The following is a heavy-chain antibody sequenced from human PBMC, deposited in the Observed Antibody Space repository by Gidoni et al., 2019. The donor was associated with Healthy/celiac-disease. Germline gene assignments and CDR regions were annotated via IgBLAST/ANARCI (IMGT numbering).Heavy chain of an antibody. D-gene: IGHD3-16*01. Sequence: EVQMVQSGAEVKKPGESMKVSCKGSGYSVTSYWIGWVRQMPGKGLVWMGIIYPGDSDTRYSPSFQGQVTISADKSISTAYLQWSSLKASDTAMYYCASQVWETNVDTQRYDYWGQGTLVTVSS. CDR1: GYSVTSYW. CDR3: ASQVWETNVDTQRYDY. J-gene: IGHJ4*02. CDR2: IYPGDSDT. V-gene: IGHV5-51*01.